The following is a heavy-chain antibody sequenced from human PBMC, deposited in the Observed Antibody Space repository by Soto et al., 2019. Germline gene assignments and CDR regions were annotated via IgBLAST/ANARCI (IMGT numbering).Heavy chain of an antibody. CDR1: GGTFSSYA. D-gene: IGHD6-19*01. Sequence: QVQLVQSGAEVKKPGSSVKVSCKASGGTFSSYAISWVRQAPGQGLEWMGGIIPIFGTANYAQKFQGRVTITADESTSTDYKELGSLRSEDTAVYYCANNPRCGGWYWFDPWGQGTLVTVSS. J-gene: IGHJ5*02. CDR3: ANNPRCGGWYWFDP. CDR2: IIPIFGTA. V-gene: IGHV1-69*12.